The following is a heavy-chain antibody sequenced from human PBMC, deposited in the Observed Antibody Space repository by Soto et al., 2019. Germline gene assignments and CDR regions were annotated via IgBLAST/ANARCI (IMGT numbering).Heavy chain of an antibody. Sequence: EVQLVESGGLLVQPGGSLRLSCAASGFMFSAYWMSWVRQDPGKGLEWVATISGGASDKFYVDSVKGRFNISRDDSKNTLYLPMNGVRDVDTAVYYCVREDWHRFDSWGQGTLVTVSS. V-gene: IGHV3-7*01. CDR1: GFMFSAYW. CDR2: ISGGASDK. J-gene: IGHJ4*02. CDR3: VREDWHRFDS. D-gene: IGHD2-21*01.